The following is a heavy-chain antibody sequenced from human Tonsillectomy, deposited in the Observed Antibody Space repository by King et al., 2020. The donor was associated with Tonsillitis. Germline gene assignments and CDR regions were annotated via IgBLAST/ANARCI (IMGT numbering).Heavy chain of an antibody. J-gene: IGHJ5*02. CDR2: INPNSGGT. D-gene: IGHD2-15*01. CDR3: ARDRCSGGSCFDDYRSGGVYNWFDP. CDR1: GYTFTGYY. V-gene: IGHV1-2*04. Sequence: QVQLVESGAEVKKPGASVKVSCKASGYTFTGYYMHWVRQAPGQGLGWMGWINPNSGGTNYAQKFQGWVTMTRDTSISTAYMELSRLRSDDTAVYYCARDRCSGGSCFDDYRSGGVYNWFDPWGQGTLVTVSS.